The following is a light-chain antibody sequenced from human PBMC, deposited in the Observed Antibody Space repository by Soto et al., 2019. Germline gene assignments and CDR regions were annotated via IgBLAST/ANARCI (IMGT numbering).Light chain of an antibody. CDR1: SSNIGNNY. CDR3: GTWDSSLTSVL. Sequence: QSVLTQPPSVSAAPGQKVTISCSGSSSNIGNNYVYWYQQLPGRAPKLLIYDNNKRPSGIPDRFSGSKSGTSATLGITGLQTGDEADYYCGTWDSSLTSVLFGGGTKLTVL. CDR2: DNN. J-gene: IGLJ2*01. V-gene: IGLV1-51*01.